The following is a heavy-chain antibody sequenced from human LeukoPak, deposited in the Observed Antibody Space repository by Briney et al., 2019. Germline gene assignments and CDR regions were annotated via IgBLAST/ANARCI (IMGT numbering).Heavy chain of an antibody. D-gene: IGHD6-19*01. V-gene: IGHV3-53*01. CDR2: MYAEGST. J-gene: IGHJ6*02. CDR3: ERDRYRSGSMDV. Sequence: GGSLRLSCAASGLTLGINYMSWVRQAPGKGLEWVSFMYAEGSTDYADSVKGRFTISRDNSKNTLYLQMHTLRAEDTSIYYCERDRYRSGSMDVWGQGTTVAVS. CDR1: GLTLGINY.